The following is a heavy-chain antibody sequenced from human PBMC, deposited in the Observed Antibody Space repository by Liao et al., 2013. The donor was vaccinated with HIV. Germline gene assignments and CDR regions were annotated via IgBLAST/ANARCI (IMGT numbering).Heavy chain of an antibody. D-gene: IGHD1-26*01. J-gene: IGHJ3*02. CDR1: GGSISSGDYC. CDR3: ARGGWEVGYGFDI. V-gene: IGHV4-30-4*08. CDR2: ILYSGST. Sequence: QVQLQESGPGLVKPSQTLSLTCTVSGGSISSGDYCWSWIRQPPGKGLEWIGYILYSGSTYYNPSLKSRLTISADTSKNHFSLKLSSVTAADTAVYYCARGGWEVGYGFDIWGPRGQWSPSLQ.